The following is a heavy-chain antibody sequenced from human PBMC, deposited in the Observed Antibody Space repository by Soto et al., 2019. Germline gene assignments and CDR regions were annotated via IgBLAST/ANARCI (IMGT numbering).Heavy chain of an antibody. CDR3: GRLEGLATISYYFDY. Sequence: LXEXXPGLVKPSXTLSLTCTVSGGSVSXXXXXXXWVRQPPGKGLEWIGSVYYSGSTYYNPSLESXXXXXXXXXXXXXXXXXXXXXXXDTAVYYCGRLEGLATISYYFDYWGQGALVTVXS. V-gene: IGHV4-39*01. CDR1: GGSVSXXXXX. J-gene: IGHJ4*02. D-gene: IGHD3-10*01. CDR2: VYYSGST.